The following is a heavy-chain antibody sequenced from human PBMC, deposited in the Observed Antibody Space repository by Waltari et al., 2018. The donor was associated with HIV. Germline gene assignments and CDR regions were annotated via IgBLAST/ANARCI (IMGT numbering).Heavy chain of an antibody. CDR1: GGTFSSYT. CDR3: ARGGCSGSTCYSKSFDL. CDR2: IIPKLGTG. Sequence: QVQLVQSGAEMKMPESSVKVSCKASGGTFSSYTISWVRQAPGQGLEWMGGIIPKLGTGNYAQKFQVRVTITADESTSTVYLELSSLRSEDTAVYHCARGGCSGSTCYSKSFDLWGQGTMVTVS. V-gene: IGHV1-69*01. D-gene: IGHD2-15*01. J-gene: IGHJ3*01.